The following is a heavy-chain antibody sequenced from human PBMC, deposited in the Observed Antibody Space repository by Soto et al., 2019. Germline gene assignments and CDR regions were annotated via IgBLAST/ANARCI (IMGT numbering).Heavy chain of an antibody. J-gene: IGHJ4*02. D-gene: IGHD3-16*01. CDR2: ISSSSGNI. CDR3: ARTWIRFGPNDY. V-gene: IGHV3-21*01. CDR1: GFTFTRYS. Sequence: GGSLRLSCAASGFTFTRYSMNWVRQAPGKGLEWVSSISSSSGNIYYGDSVRGRFTISRDNAKKSVYLQMNSLRVEDTAIYYCARTWIRFGPNDYWGQGAPVTVSS.